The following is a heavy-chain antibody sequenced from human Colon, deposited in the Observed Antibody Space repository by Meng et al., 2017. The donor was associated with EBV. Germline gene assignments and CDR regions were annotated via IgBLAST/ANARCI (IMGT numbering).Heavy chain of an antibody. J-gene: IGHJ4*02. CDR3: ARGRGNQPLFDF. Sequence: QGRLVQAGAGVKKPGSSGKVACKTSGGSFSTHTFSWVRQAPGQGLEWMGGLIAVFDKTKAAPRFQDRVTFTADETTTTAYMELSSLTFEDTAVYFCARGRGNQPLFDFWGQGTLVTVSS. D-gene: IGHD2/OR15-2a*01. V-gene: IGHV1-69*13. CDR2: LIAVFDKT. CDR1: GGSFSTHT.